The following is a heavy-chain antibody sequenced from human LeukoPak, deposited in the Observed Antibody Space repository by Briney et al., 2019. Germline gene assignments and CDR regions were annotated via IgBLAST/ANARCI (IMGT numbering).Heavy chain of an antibody. V-gene: IGHV1-69*04. CDR2: IIPILGIA. CDR3: ARESGSGGYYGWGSAGDY. Sequence: SVKVSCKASGGTFSSYAISWVRQAPGQGLEWMGRIIPILGIANYAQKFQGRVTITADKSTSTAYMELSSLRSEDTAVYYCARESGSGGYYGWGSAGDYWGQGTLVSVS. CDR1: GGTFSSYA. D-gene: IGHD3-10*01. J-gene: IGHJ4*02.